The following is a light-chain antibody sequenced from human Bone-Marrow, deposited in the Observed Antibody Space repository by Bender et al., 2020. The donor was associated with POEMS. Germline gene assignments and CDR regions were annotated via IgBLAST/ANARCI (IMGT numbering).Light chain of an antibody. CDR1: SKNVGYEG. CDR3: SAWDSSLSAWV. Sequence: QAGLTQPPSVSKGLRQTATLTCTGSSKNVGYEGAAWLQQHPGHPPKLLAYRDNNRPSGISDRFSASRSGNTASLTITGLAPEDEADYYCSAWDSSLSAWVFGGGTKLTVL. CDR2: RDN. J-gene: IGLJ3*02. V-gene: IGLV10-54*01.